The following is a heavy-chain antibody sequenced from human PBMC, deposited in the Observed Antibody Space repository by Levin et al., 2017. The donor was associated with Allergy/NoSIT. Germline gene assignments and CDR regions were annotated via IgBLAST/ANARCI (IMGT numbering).Heavy chain of an antibody. J-gene: IGHJ4*02. CDR1: GYSFTNNW. CDR2: IYPDDSDA. CDR3: ARRAWGPAGADPYYFGY. D-gene: IGHD1-26*01. Sequence: GESLKISCKASGYSFTNNWIGWVRQMPGKGLEWMGIIYPDDSDARYSPSFQGRVTFSADKSIRTAYLQWTNLKASDTAMFFCARRAWGPAGADPYYFGYWGQGTLVTVSS. V-gene: IGHV5-51*01.